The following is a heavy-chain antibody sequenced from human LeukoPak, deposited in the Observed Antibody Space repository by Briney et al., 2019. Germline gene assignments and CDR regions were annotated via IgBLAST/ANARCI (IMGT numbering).Heavy chain of an antibody. CDR1: GFTLSGYW. CDR2: ISGSGGST. D-gene: IGHD1-26*01. V-gene: IGHV3-23*01. Sequence: GGSLRLSCVASGFTLSGYWMSWVRQLPGKGLEWVSAISGSGGSTYYADSVKGRFTISRDNSKNTLYLQMNSLRAEDTAVYYCAKVGIVGATHYYYYGMDVWGQGTTVTVSS. CDR3: AKVGIVGATHYYYYGMDV. J-gene: IGHJ6*02.